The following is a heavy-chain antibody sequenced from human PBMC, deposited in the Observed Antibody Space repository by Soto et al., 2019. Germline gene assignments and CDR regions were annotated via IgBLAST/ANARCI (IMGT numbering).Heavy chain of an antibody. Sequence: QVQLVESGGGVVQPGRSLRLSCAASGFTFSSYGMHWVRQAPGKGLEWVAVIWYDGSNKYYADSVKGRFTISRDNSKKPLYLQMNSLRAEDTAVYYCAREAPNIVVVETATGIFDYWGQGTLVTVSS. D-gene: IGHD2-15*01. CDR2: IWYDGSNK. CDR3: AREAPNIVVVETATGIFDY. CDR1: GFTFSSYG. V-gene: IGHV3-33*01. J-gene: IGHJ4*02.